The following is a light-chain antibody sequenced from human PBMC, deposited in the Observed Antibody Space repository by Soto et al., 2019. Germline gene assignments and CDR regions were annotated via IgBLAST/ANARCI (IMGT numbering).Light chain of an antibody. Sequence: ENVVTPSPGTLSLSPGERATLSCRASQSISNDYLAWYQRKPGQAPRLLIYGACSRATGLPERFSGSGSGTDFTLTISRLEPEDFAVYYCQQYSGSYTFGPGTKLEIK. J-gene: IGKJ2*01. CDR3: QQYSGSYT. CDR1: QSISNDY. CDR2: GAC. V-gene: IGKV3-20*01.